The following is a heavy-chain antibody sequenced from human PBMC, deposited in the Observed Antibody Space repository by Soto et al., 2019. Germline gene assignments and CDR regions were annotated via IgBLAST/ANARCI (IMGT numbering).Heavy chain of an antibody. Sequence: SVKVSCKASGGTFSSYAISWVRQAPGQGLEWMGGIIPIFGTANYAQKFKGRVTITADESTSTAYMELSSLRSEDTAVYYCARMVRDYYDSSGYSYYFDYWGQGTLVTVSS. CDR3: ARMVRDYYDSSGYSYYFDY. CDR1: GGTFSSYA. D-gene: IGHD3-22*01. V-gene: IGHV1-69*13. J-gene: IGHJ4*02. CDR2: IIPIFGTA.